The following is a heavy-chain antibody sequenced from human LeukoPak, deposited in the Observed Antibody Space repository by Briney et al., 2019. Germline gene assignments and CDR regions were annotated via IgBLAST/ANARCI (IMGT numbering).Heavy chain of an antibody. D-gene: IGHD3-10*01. Sequence: GGSLRLSCAASGFTFSSYWMSWVRQAPGKGLEWVANIKQDGTENYYVDSVKGRFTISRDNAKNSLYLQMNSLRVEDTATYYCAKVAHYYYGSESYYFFEHWGQGTPVTASS. CDR3: AKVAHYYYGSESYYFFEH. CDR1: GFTFSSYW. V-gene: IGHV3-7*01. J-gene: IGHJ4*02. CDR2: IKQDGTEN.